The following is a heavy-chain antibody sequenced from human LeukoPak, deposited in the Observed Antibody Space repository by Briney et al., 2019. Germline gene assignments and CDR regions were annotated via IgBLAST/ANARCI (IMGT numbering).Heavy chain of an antibody. CDR3: AHRRGVVAGTLGAFDI. D-gene: IGHD6-19*01. Sequence: ESGPTLVNPTQTLTLTCTFSGFSLSTSGVGVGWIRQPPGKALEWLALIYWNDDKRYSPSLKSRLTITKDTSKNQVVLTMTNMDPVDTATYYCAHRRGVVAGTLGAFDIWGQGTMVTVSS. J-gene: IGHJ3*02. CDR2: IYWNDDK. CDR1: GFSLSTSGVG. V-gene: IGHV2-5*01.